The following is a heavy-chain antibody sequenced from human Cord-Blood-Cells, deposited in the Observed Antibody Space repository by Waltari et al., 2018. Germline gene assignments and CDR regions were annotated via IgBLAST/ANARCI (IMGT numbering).Heavy chain of an antibody. Sequence: QGQLVQSGAEVKKPWSSVKVSCKASGGTFSIYAISWVRQAPGQGLEWMGRIIPILGIANYAQKFQGRVTITADKSTSTAYMELSSLRSEDTAVYYCARDAPSNPDWYFDLWGRGTLVTVSS. D-gene: IGHD7-27*01. V-gene: IGHV1-69*09. J-gene: IGHJ2*01. CDR3: ARDAPSNPDWYFDL. CDR2: IIPILGIA. CDR1: GGTFSIYA.